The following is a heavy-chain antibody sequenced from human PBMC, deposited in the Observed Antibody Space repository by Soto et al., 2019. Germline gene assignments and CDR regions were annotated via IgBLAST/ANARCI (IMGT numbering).Heavy chain of an antibody. CDR3: ARDGYNKFDLDVFDI. CDR2: ISSSSLGTT. Sequence: HPGGSLRLSCAASGFSLSHYEMTWDRQAPGKGPEWVSYISSSSLGTTSYADSVKGRFTISRDNAKNSLYLQMNSLRAEDTAIYYCARDGYNKFDLDVFDIWGHGTMVTVSS. J-gene: IGHJ3*02. D-gene: IGHD5-12*01. V-gene: IGHV3-48*03. CDR1: GFSLSHYE.